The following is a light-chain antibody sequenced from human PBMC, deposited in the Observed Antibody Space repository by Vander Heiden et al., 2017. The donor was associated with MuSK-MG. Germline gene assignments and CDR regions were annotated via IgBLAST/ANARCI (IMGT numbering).Light chain of an antibody. CDR2: DDS. J-gene: IGLJ2*01. CDR3: QVWDSSSAHVV. Sequence: SYVLTQPPSVSEAPDQPARITCGGHKIGSKSVHWYQQRPGLAPVLIVYDDSDRPSNIPARFSGSKSGNTATLTISRVEAGDEADYYCQVWDSSSAHVVFGGGTKLTVL. CDR1: KIGSKS. V-gene: IGLV3-21*02.